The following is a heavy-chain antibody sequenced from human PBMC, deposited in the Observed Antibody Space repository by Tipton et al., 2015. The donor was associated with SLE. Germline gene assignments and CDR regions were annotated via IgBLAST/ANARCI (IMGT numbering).Heavy chain of an antibody. CDR1: GHSVTIYS. CDR3: ARAILTGYYFFDY. Sequence: TLSLTCSVSGHSVTIYSWSWIRQTPLTGLEWIGYVSNTGGTNYNPSLKSRVTMSVDTSKNQFSLKLSSVTAADTAVYYCARAILTGYYFFDYWGQGTLVTVSS. CDR2: VSNTGGT. V-gene: IGHV4-59*02. D-gene: IGHD3-9*01. J-gene: IGHJ4*02.